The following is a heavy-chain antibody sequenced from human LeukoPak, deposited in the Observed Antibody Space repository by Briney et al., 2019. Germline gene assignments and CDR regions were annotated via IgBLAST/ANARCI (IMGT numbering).Heavy chain of an antibody. CDR1: GSTFGDHL. CDR3: SRGSGWLSVY. J-gene: IGHJ4*02. V-gene: IGHV3-49*03. CDR2: ISGGTT. Sequence: AGGSLRLSCTASGSTFGDHLMSWFRQAPGKGLEWIGFISGGTTEYAASVKGRFTISRDDSTSIAYLQMNSLTTEDTAVYYCSRGSGWLSVYWGQGTLVTVSS. D-gene: IGHD6-19*01.